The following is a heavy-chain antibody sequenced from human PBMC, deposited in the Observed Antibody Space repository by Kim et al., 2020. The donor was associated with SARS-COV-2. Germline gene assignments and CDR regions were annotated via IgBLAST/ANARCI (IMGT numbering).Heavy chain of an antibody. CDR1: GFSFSYYA. CDR2: ISYDGSSK. D-gene: IGHD3-22*01. J-gene: IGHJ4*02. V-gene: IGHV3-30*04. CDR3: ARDGGTMIVLYYFDY. Sequence: GGSLRLSCAASGFSFSYYAMHWVRQAPGKGLEWVAVISYDGSSKYFADSVRGRFTIFRDNSENTLYLQMNSLRAEDTAVYYCARDGGTMIVLYYFDYWGQGTLVTVSS.